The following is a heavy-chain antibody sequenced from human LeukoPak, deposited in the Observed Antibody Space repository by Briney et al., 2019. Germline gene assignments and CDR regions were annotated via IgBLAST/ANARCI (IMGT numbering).Heavy chain of an antibody. J-gene: IGHJ4*02. D-gene: IGHD2-15*01. CDR1: GFTLSDHY. CDR2: TRNKANSYTT. V-gene: IGHV3-72*01. CDR3: APLYCTGDTCYSNY. Sequence: GGSLRLSCAASGFTLSDHYMAWVRQAPGKGLEWVGRTRNKANSYTTEYAASVKGRFTISRDDSKNSLYLQMNSLKTEDTAVYYCAPLYCTGDTCYSNYWGQGTLVTVSS.